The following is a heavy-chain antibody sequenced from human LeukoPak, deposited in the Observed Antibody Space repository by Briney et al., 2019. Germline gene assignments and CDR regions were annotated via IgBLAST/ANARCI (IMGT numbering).Heavy chain of an antibody. V-gene: IGHV4-59*12. CDR1: GGSISSYY. Sequence: SETLSLTCTVSGGSISSYYWSWIRQPPGKGLEWIGYIYYSGSTYYNPSLKSRVTISVDTSKNQFSLKLSSVTAADTAVYYCAREGGIAVAGRFDYWGQGTLVTVSS. D-gene: IGHD6-19*01. J-gene: IGHJ4*02. CDR3: AREGGIAVAGRFDY. CDR2: IYYSGST.